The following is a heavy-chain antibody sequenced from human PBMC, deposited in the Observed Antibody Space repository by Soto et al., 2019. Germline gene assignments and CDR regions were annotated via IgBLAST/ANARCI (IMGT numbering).Heavy chain of an antibody. Sequence: QVQLVQSGAEVKKPGASVKVSCKASGYTFTSYGISWVRQAPGQGLEWMGWISAYNGNTNYAQKLQGRATRTTDTSTSRAYMELRSLRSDDTAVYYGARTGGGLEPYGAFDIWGQGTMVTVSS. CDR3: ARTGGGLEPYGAFDI. J-gene: IGHJ3*02. CDR2: ISAYNGNT. CDR1: GYTFTSYG. V-gene: IGHV1-18*01. D-gene: IGHD1-1*01.